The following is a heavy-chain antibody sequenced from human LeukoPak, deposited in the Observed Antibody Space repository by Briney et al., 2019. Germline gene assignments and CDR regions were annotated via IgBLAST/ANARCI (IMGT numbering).Heavy chain of an antibody. Sequence: GGSLRLSCAASGFTFSTYGMHWVRQAPGKGLEWVAFMRYDGSLQYYADSVKGRFTISRDNAKNSLYLQMNSLRAEDTAVYYCARDRGVVVPAAAKRPFDPWGQGTLVTVSS. V-gene: IGHV3-30*02. CDR3: ARDRGVVVPAAAKRPFDP. J-gene: IGHJ5*02. CDR1: GFTFSTYG. CDR2: MRYDGSLQ. D-gene: IGHD2-2*01.